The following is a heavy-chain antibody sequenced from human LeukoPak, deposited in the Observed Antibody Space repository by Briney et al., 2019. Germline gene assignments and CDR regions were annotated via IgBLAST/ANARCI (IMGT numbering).Heavy chain of an antibody. D-gene: IGHD2-15*01. V-gene: IGHV4-59*12. J-gene: IGHJ2*01. CDR2: IYYSGST. Sequence: SETPSLTCTVSGGSISSYYWSWIRQPPGKGLEWIGYIYYSGSTNYNPSLKSRVTISVDTSKNQFSLKLSSVTAADTAVYYCARAVYCSGGNCYNYWYFDLWGRGTLVTVSS. CDR1: GGSISSYY. CDR3: ARAVYCSGGNCYNYWYFDL.